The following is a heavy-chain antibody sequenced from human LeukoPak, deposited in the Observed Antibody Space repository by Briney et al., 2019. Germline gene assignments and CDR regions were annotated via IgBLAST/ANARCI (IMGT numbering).Heavy chain of an antibody. CDR3: AKDPDFGERRDYYFDY. CDR2: ISYGGSNK. J-gene: IGHJ4*02. D-gene: IGHD3-10*01. V-gene: IGHV3-30*18. Sequence: PGGSLRLFCAASGFTFSSYGMHWVRQAPGKGLEWVAVISYGGSNKYYADSVKGRFTISRDNSKNTLYLQMNSLRAEDMAVYYCAKDPDFGERRDYYFDYWGQGTLVTVSS. CDR1: GFTFSSYG.